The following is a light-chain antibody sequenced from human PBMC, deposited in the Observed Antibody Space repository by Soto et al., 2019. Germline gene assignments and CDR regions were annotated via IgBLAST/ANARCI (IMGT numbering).Light chain of an antibody. CDR1: SSDVGGYNF. Sequence: QSVLTQPPSASVSPGQSVTISCTGTSSDVGGYNFVSWYQQHPGKAPQLMIYEVSKRPSGVPDRFSGSKSGNTASLTVSGLQAEDEADYYCSSYAGSTMLVFGGGTKVTVL. CDR2: EVS. J-gene: IGLJ2*01. CDR3: SSYAGSTMLV. V-gene: IGLV2-8*01.